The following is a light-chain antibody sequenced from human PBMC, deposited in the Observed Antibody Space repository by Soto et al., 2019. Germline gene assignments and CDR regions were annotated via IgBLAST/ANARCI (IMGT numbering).Light chain of an antibody. J-gene: IGKJ1*01. CDR1: QSVSSSY. CDR3: LQYHNLWA. V-gene: IGKV3D-7*01. Sequence: EIVLTQSPATLSLSPGERSTLSCRASQSVSSSYLAWYQQRPGQAPRLLIYGASSRATGIPDRFSGSGSGTDFTLTISSLQSEDFTVYSCLQYHNLWAFGQGTKVDIK. CDR2: GAS.